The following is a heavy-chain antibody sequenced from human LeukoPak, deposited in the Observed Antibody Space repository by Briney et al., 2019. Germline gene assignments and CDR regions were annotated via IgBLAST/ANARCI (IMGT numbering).Heavy chain of an antibody. CDR1: GFTFSSYS. CDR2: ISSSSSTI. J-gene: IGHJ4*02. Sequence: PGGSLRLSCAASGFTFSSYSMNWVRQAPGKGPEWVSYISSSSSTIYYADSVKGRFTISRDNAKNSLYLQMNSLRAEDTAVYYCARIMGATPFRWGQGTLVTVSS. V-gene: IGHV3-48*01. D-gene: IGHD1-26*01. CDR3: ARIMGATPFR.